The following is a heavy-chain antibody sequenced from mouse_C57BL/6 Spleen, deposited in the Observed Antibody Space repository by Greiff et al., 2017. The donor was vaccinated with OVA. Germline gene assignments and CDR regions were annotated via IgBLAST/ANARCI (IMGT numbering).Heavy chain of an antibody. J-gene: IGHJ2*01. CDR1: GYTFTSYW. V-gene: IGHV1-53*01. D-gene: IGHD3-2*02. Sequence: QVHVKQSGTELVKPGASVKLSCKASGYTFTSYWMHWVKQRPGQGLEWIGNINPSNGGTNYNEKFKSKATLTVDKSSSTAYMQLSSLTSEDSAVYYCARSGGQLRPFDYWGQGTTLTVSS. CDR3: ARSGGQLRPFDY. CDR2: INPSNGGT.